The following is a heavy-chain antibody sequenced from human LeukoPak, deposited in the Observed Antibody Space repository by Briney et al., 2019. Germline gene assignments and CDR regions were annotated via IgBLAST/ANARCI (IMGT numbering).Heavy chain of an antibody. J-gene: IGHJ5*02. CDR3: ARSRRRDIVVVPAATNWFDP. CDR2: INHSGST. Sequence: SETLSLTCAVYGGSFSGYYWSWIRQPPGKGLEWIGKINHSGSTNYNPSLKSRVTISVDTSKNQFSLKLSSVTAADTAVYYCARSRRRDIVVVPAATNWFDPWGQGTLVTVSS. CDR1: GGSFSGYY. V-gene: IGHV4-34*01. D-gene: IGHD2-2*01.